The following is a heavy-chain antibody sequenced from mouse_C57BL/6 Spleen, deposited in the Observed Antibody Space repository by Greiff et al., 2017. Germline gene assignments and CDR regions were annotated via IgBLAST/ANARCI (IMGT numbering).Heavy chain of an antibody. CDR2: ISCGGSSP. CDR3: SRDRGYYSNLYSMDY. D-gene: IGHD2-5*01. V-gene: IGHV5-16*01. CDR1: GFTFSHYY. Sequence: EVQLVESEGGLVQPGRSLKLSCTASGFTFSHYYMAWVRQAPEKGLEWVATISCGGSSPYYPDSLKSRFIISRDNAKNMLYLQMSSLKSEDTATDYCSRDRGYYSNLYSMDYWGQGTSVTVSS. J-gene: IGHJ4*01.